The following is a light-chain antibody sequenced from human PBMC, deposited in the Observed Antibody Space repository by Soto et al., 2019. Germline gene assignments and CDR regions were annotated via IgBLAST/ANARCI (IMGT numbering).Light chain of an antibody. CDR2: GAY. J-gene: IGKJ3*01. CDR1: QSIRNY. Sequence: DIQMTQSPPTLSASVGDRVTITCRASQSIRNYLAWYQQMPGKAPKLLIYGAYNLTSGVQSRFSGSGSGTEFTLTISSLQPDYFATYFCQHHHSYSQPFGPGPKVAIK. CDR3: QHHHSYSQP. V-gene: IGKV1-5*01.